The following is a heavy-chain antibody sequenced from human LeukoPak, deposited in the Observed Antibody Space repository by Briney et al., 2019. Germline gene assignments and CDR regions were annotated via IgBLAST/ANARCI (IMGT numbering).Heavy chain of an antibody. V-gene: IGHV4-34*01. CDR3: ARGPTYYYDSSGYYSPD. D-gene: IGHD3-22*01. J-gene: IGHJ4*02. CDR2: INHSGST. CDR1: GGSFSGYY. Sequence: SETLSLTCAVYGGSFSGYYWSWIRQPPGKGLEWIGEINHSGSTNYNPSLKSRVTISVDTSKNQFSLKLSSVTAADTAVYYCARGPTYYYDSSGYYSPDWGQGTLVTVSS.